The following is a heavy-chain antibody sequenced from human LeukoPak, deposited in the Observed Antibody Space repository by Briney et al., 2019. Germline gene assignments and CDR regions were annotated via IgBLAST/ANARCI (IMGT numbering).Heavy chain of an antibody. J-gene: IGHJ4*02. CDR1: GGSISSSSYY. V-gene: IGHV4-39*02. Sequence: SETLSLTCTVSGGSISSSSYYWGWIRQPPGKGLEWIGSIYYSGSTYYNPSLKSRVTISVDTSKNQFSLKLSSVTAADTAVYYCAREGGYGSGFLAYWGQGALVTVSS. CDR3: AREGGYGSGFLAY. CDR2: IYYSGST. D-gene: IGHD3-10*01.